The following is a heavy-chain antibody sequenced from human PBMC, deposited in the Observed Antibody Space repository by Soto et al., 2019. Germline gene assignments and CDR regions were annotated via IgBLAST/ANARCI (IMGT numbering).Heavy chain of an antibody. J-gene: IGHJ5*02. V-gene: IGHV3-53*02. CDR3: ASYGSYYIQGWFDP. D-gene: IGHD1-26*01. CDR1: GFTVSSNY. CDR2: IYSGGST. Sequence: EVQLVETGGGLIQPGGSLRLSCAASGFTVSSNYMSWVRQAPGKGLEWVSVIYSGGSTYYADSVKGRFTISRDNSKNTLYLQMNSLRAEDTAVYYCASYGSYYIQGWFDPWGQGTLVTVSS.